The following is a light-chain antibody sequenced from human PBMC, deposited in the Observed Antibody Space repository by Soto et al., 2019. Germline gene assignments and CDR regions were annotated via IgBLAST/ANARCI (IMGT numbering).Light chain of an antibody. CDR3: SSYTTSSTRV. V-gene: IGLV2-14*01. CDR1: SSDVGGYKF. J-gene: IGLJ3*02. Sequence: QSALTQPASVSGSPGQSITISCTGTSSDVGGYKFVSWYQQHPGKAPKLMIYEVSNRPSGVSNRFSGSKSGNTASLTISGLQAEDEDDYYCSSYTTSSTRVFGGGTKRTVL. CDR2: EVS.